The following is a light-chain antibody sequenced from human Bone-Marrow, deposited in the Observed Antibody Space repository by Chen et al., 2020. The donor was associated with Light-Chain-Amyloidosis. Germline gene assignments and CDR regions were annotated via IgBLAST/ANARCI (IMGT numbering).Light chain of an antibody. V-gene: IGLV3-25*03. Sequence: SYALTQPPPLTVSPGQTARLTCSGDDLPTKYAYWYQQQPGQAPVLVIHRDTERPSGISERFAGSSSGTTAPLTISGVQAEDEADYHCQSADSSGTYEVIFGGGTKLTVL. J-gene: IGLJ2*01. CDR3: QSADSSGTYEVI. CDR2: RDT. CDR1: DLPTKY.